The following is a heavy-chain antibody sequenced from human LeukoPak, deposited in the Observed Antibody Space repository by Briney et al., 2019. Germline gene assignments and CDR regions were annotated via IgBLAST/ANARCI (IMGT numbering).Heavy chain of an antibody. V-gene: IGHV3-30-3*01. CDR3: ARDPFGVVTHRYHY. Sequence: PGGSLRLSCAASGFTFSSYAMHWVRQAPGKGLEGVAVISYDGSNKYYADSVKGRFTISRDNSKNTLYLQMNSLRAEDTAVYYCARDPFGVVTHRYHYWGQGTLVTVSS. CDR1: GFTFSSYA. CDR2: ISYDGSNK. J-gene: IGHJ4*02. D-gene: IGHD3-3*01.